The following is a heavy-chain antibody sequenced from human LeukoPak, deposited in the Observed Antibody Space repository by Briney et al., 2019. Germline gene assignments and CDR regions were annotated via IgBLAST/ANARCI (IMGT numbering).Heavy chain of an antibody. Sequence: GGSLRLSCAASGFTFSSYWMSWVRQAPGKGLEWVANIKQDGSEKHYVDSVKGRFTISRDNAKNSLYLQMNSLKAEDTAVYYCARAVGNSGSDYWGQGTLVTVSS. D-gene: IGHD4-23*01. CDR3: ARAVGNSGSDY. J-gene: IGHJ4*02. CDR1: GFTFSSYW. V-gene: IGHV3-7*04. CDR2: IKQDGSEK.